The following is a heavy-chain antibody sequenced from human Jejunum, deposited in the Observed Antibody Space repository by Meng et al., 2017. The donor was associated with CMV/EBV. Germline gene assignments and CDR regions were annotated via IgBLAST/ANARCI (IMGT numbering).Heavy chain of an antibody. CDR1: GGSISNSDYY. CDR3: ARDMGQQLVPVSFDY. D-gene: IGHD6-13*01. CDR2: IFHSGNT. Sequence: SGGSISNSDYYWGWIRQPPGKGLEWIGSIFHSGNTYHNPSLQSRVTISVDTSKNQFSLRLTSVTAADTAVYYCARDMGQQLVPVSFDYWGQGTLVTV. V-gene: IGHV4-39*07. J-gene: IGHJ4*02.